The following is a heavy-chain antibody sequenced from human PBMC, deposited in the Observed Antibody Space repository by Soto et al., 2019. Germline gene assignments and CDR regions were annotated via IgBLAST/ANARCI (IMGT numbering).Heavy chain of an antibody. Sequence: QVPLVQSGAEVKKPGASVKVSCKASGYTFTSYGISWVRQAPGQGLEWMGWISAYNGNTNYAQKLQGRVTMTTDTSTSTAYMELRSLRSDDTAVYYCARDRGSGDYGDYHWFDPWGQGTLVTVSS. CDR1: GYTFTSYG. D-gene: IGHD4-17*01. CDR3: ARDRGSGDYGDYHWFDP. J-gene: IGHJ5*02. CDR2: ISAYNGNT. V-gene: IGHV1-18*01.